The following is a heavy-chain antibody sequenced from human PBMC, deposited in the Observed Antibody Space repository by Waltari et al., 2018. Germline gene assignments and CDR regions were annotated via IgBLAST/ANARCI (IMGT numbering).Heavy chain of an antibody. V-gene: IGHV3-30*18. D-gene: IGHD2-21*01. CDR3: AKDAVGNTYLDH. J-gene: IGHJ5*02. Sequence: QVQLVESGGGVVQPGMSLRLSCAASGFSLSHFGMHWVRQAPGKGLEWVALASFDGSTTYYADSVRGRFTISRDNSKNTLYLDINTLRVDDTAIYYCAKDAVGNTYLDHWGQGTLVTVSS. CDR2: ASFDGSTT. CDR1: GFSLSHFG.